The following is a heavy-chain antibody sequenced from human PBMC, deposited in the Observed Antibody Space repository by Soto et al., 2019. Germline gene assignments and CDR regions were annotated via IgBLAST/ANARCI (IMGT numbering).Heavy chain of an antibody. CDR3: ARARFCSGGRCYSIDY. J-gene: IGHJ4*02. CDR2: IWRDGSDK. D-gene: IGHD2-15*01. Sequence: QVQLVESGGGVVQPGRSLRLSCAASGFSFRYYAMHWVRQAPGKGLEWVALIWRDGSDKYYADFVKGRFTISRDNAKNTLYLQMNSLRAEDTAVYYCARARFCSGGRCYSIDYWGQGTLVTVSS. CDR1: GFSFRYYA. V-gene: IGHV3-33*01.